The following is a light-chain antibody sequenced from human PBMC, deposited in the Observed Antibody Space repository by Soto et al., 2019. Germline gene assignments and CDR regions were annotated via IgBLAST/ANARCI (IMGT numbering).Light chain of an antibody. CDR3: QQRYRWPPIT. CDR2: DAS. CDR1: ESVFGY. Sequence: EVVFTQSPSTLSLAPVERATLSCRASESVFGYLAWYQHKPGQAPRLLIYDASNRATGVPARFSGSGSGTDFTLTISSLEPEDFAVYYCQQRYRWPPITFGQGTRLEIK. V-gene: IGKV3-11*01. J-gene: IGKJ5*01.